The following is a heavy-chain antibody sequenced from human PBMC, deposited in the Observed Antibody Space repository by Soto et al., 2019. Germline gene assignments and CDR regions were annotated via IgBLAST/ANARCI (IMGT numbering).Heavy chain of an antibody. CDR1: GFTFTNCV. CDR3: AKGPLNGRWYAAD. D-gene: IGHD6-13*01. Sequence: EVHLLESGGVLVQPGASLRLSCETSGFTFTNCVMTWVRQPPGKRLEWVSVITTNGHTDYADSVKGRFTISRDNSKNTVYLQMNSLRAEDTAIYYCAKGPLNGRWYAADWGQGTLVTISS. CDR2: ITTNGHT. V-gene: IGHV3-23*01. J-gene: IGHJ4*02.